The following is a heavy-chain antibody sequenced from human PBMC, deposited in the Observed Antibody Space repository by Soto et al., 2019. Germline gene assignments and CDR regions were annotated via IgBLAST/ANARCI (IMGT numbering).Heavy chain of an antibody. Sequence: ASVKVSCKSSGGTFSSYTISCVRQAPGQGLEWMGRIIPILGIANYAQKLQGRVTMTTDTSTSTAHMELRSLRSDDTAVYYCARDLPTMDVWGQGTTVTVSS. CDR3: ARDLPTMDV. V-gene: IGHV1-69*04. J-gene: IGHJ6*02. CDR1: GGTFSSYT. CDR2: IIPILGIA.